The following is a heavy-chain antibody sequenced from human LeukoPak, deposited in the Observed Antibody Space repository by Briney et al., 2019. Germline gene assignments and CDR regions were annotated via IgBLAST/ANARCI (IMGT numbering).Heavy chain of an antibody. D-gene: IGHD6-13*01. CDR3: ARSFLSIAAAATDY. Sequence: PGGSLRLSCAASGFTYSSYSMNWVRQAPGKGLEWVSSISSSSSYIYYADSVKGRFTISRDNAKNSLYLQMNSLRAEDTAVYYCARSFLSIAAAATDYWGQGTLVTVSS. V-gene: IGHV3-21*01. CDR1: GFTYSSYS. J-gene: IGHJ4*02. CDR2: ISSSSSYI.